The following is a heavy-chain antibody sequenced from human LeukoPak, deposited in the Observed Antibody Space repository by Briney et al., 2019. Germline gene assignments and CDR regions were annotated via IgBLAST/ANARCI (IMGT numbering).Heavy chain of an antibody. J-gene: IGHJ4*02. V-gene: IGHV1-69*13. D-gene: IGHD5-18*01. CDR2: IIPIFGTA. CDR1: GGTFSSYA. Sequence: ASVKGSCKASGGTFSSYAISWVRQAPGQGLEWMGGIIPIFGTANYAQKFQGRVTITADESTSTAYMELSSLRSEDTAVYYCARWGYSYGLFDYWGQGTLVTVSS. CDR3: ARWGYSYGLFDY.